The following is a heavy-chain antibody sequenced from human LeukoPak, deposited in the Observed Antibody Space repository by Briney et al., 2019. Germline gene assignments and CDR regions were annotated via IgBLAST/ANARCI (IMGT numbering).Heavy chain of an antibody. CDR3: ARLQTYSGYEDFDH. Sequence: PSETLSLTCAVYGASFGDSYWSWIRQPPGKGLEWIGKVNQSGNTNYNPSFRSRISIGVDTSKNQFSLRLSSVTAADTAVYYCARLQTYSGYEDFDHWGQGTLVTVSS. CDR2: VNQSGNT. J-gene: IGHJ4*02. D-gene: IGHD3-22*01. CDR1: GASFGDSY. V-gene: IGHV4-34*01.